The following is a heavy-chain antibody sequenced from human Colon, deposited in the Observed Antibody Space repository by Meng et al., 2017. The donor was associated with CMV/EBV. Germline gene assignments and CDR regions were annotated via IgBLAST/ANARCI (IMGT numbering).Heavy chain of an antibody. CDR2: MDPTTGRT. J-gene: IGHJ1*01. V-gene: IGHV1-2*02. Sequence: QVQVVQSGAEVRMPGASVNVSCKASGYSFTGYYIHWVRQAPGQGLEWMGWMDPTTGRTDYAQKFQGTVTMTRDTSISTAYLELSRLTSDDTAVYYCASHSSYVWGSHHWGQGTLVTVSS. CDR3: ASHSSYVWGSHH. D-gene: IGHD3-16*01. CDR1: GYSFTGYY.